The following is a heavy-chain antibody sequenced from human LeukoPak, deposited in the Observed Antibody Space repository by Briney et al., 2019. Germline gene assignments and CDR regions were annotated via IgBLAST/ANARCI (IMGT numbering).Heavy chain of an antibody. V-gene: IGHV3-53*01. CDR1: GFTVSSNY. CDR2: IYSGGST. D-gene: IGHD3-22*01. CDR3: ARDYLLGSGCYAFDI. Sequence: GGSLRLSCAASGFTVSSNYMSWVRQAPGKGLEWVSVIYSGGSTYYADSVKGRFTISRDNYKKTLSLQMNSLRAEDTAVYYCARDYLLGSGCYAFDIWGQGTMVTVSS. J-gene: IGHJ3*02.